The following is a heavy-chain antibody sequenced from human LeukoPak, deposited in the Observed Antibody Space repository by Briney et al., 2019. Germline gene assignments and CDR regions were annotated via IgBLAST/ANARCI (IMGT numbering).Heavy chain of an antibody. CDR3: ARGNYDFWSGYYKLYYMDV. V-gene: IGHV4-59*01. CDR1: GGSISSYY. CDR2: IYYSGST. J-gene: IGHJ6*03. D-gene: IGHD3-3*01. Sequence: SETLSLTCTVSGGSISSYYWSWIRQPPGKGLEWIGYIYYSGSTNYNPSPKSRVTISVDTSKNQFSLKLSSVTAADTAVYYCARGNYDFWSGYYKLYYMDVWGKGTTVTVSS.